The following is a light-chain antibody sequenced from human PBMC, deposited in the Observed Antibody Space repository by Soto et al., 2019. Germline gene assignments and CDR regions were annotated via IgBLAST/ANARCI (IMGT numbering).Light chain of an antibody. CDR1: TSDIGAYNY. J-gene: IGLJ2*01. CDR2: DVY. Sequence: QSALTQPPSASGSPGQSVTISCTGTTSDIGAYNYVSWYHQRPGKAPKLIIYDVYKRPSGVPDRFSGSKSGNTASLTVSGLQAEDEADYYCSSYAVNNKVVFGGGTKLTVL. CDR3: SSYAVNNKVV. V-gene: IGLV2-8*01.